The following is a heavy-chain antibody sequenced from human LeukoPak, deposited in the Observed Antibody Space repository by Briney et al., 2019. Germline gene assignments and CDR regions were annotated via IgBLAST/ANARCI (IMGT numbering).Heavy chain of an antibody. Sequence: GGSLRLSCAASGFTFNSYSMSWVRQAPGKGLEWVSYISHTSESTYYADSVRGRFSISRDDAKSSLYLQMNSLRDEDTAVYYCARSEDGYSSSWYVRRTRHFDYWGQGTLVTVSP. CDR3: ARSEDGYSSSWYVRRTRHFDY. D-gene: IGHD6-13*01. J-gene: IGHJ4*02. V-gene: IGHV3-48*02. CDR1: GFTFNSYS. CDR2: ISHTSEST.